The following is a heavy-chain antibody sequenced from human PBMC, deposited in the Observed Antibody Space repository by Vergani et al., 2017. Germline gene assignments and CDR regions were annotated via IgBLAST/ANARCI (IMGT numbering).Heavy chain of an antibody. D-gene: IGHD3-22*01. CDR1: GGTFSSYA. Sequence: QVQLVQSGAEVKKPGSSVKVSCKASGGTFSSYAISWVRQAPGQGLEWMGGIIPIFGTANYAQKFQGRVTITADESTSTAYMELSSLRSEDTAVYYCASTFYDSSGYYLKVGYYYYYMDVWGKGTTVTVS. CDR3: ASTFYDSSGYYLKVGYYYYYMDV. J-gene: IGHJ6*03. V-gene: IGHV1-69*01. CDR2: IIPIFGTA.